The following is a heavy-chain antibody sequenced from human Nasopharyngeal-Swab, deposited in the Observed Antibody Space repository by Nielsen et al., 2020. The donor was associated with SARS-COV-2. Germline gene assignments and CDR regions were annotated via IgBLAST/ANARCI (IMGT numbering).Heavy chain of an antibody. Sequence: GGSLRLSCAASGFTFSGSAMHWVRQASGKGLEWVGRIRSKANSYATAYAASVKGRFTISRDDSKNTAYLQMNSLRAEDTAVYYCAAAPSGDYGGYWGQGTLVTVSS. J-gene: IGHJ4*02. CDR2: IRSKANSYAT. CDR1: GFTFSGSA. CDR3: AAAPSGDYGGY. D-gene: IGHD4-23*01. V-gene: IGHV3-73*01.